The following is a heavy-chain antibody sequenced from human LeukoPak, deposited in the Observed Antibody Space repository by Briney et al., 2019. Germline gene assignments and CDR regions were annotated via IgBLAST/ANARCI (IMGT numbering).Heavy chain of an antibody. CDR2: VSPGDSDT. CDR3: ARHLDDSSGYYYRTMYYFDY. CDR1: GYSFTTYR. J-gene: IGHJ4*02. Sequence: GESLKISCKGSGYSFTTYRIGWVRQMPGKGLEWMGVVSPGDSDTRYSPSFQGQVTISADESISTAYLQWSSLKASDTAMYYCARHLDDSSGYYYRTMYYFDYWGQGTLVTVSS. V-gene: IGHV5-51*01. D-gene: IGHD3-22*01.